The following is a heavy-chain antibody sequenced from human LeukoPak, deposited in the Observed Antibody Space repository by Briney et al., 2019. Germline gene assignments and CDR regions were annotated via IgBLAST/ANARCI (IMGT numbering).Heavy chain of an antibody. CDR3: ARGHVDTAMVRE. V-gene: IGHV1-69*05. Sequence: ASVKVSCKASGGTFSSYAISWVRQAPGQGLEWMGRIIPIFGTANYAQKFQGRVTTTTDESTSTAYMELSSLRSEDTAVYYCARGHVDTAMVREWGQGTLVTVSS. D-gene: IGHD5-18*01. J-gene: IGHJ4*02. CDR1: GGTFSSYA. CDR2: IIPIFGTA.